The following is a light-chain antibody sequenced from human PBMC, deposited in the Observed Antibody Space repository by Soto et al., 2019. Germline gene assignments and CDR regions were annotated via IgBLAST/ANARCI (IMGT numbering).Light chain of an antibody. V-gene: IGLV2-14*01. CDR3: SSYTTTSTVV. J-gene: IGLJ3*02. CDR2: EVT. Sequence: QSVLTQPASVSGSPGQSITISCTGTSSDVGAYNYVSWYQQYPGRAPKFLIYEVTYRPSGVSDRFSGSKSGNTASLTISGLQTEDEADYYCSSYTTTSTVVFGGGTQLTVL. CDR1: SSDVGAYNY.